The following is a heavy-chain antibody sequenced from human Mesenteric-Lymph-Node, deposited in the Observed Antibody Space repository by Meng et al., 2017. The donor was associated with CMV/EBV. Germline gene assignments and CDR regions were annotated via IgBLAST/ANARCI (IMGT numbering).Heavy chain of an antibody. Sequence: QVQLVQSGAEVKKPGASVTVSCKASGYTFIDYYINWVRQAPGQGLEWMGRINPKTGGRSYAQNFQGRVTMTRDTSINTAYMEVNILNSDDTAMYYCARDRDTDWYSPFDYWGPGTLVTVSS. CDR3: ARDRDTDWYSPFDY. CDR1: GYTFIDYY. D-gene: IGHD3-9*01. CDR2: INPKTGGR. J-gene: IGHJ4*02. V-gene: IGHV1-2*06.